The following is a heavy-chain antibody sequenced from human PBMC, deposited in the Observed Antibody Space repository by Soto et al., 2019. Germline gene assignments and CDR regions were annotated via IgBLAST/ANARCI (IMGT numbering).Heavy chain of an antibody. CDR2: FYYSAST. CDR1: GGSLSSGPYS. D-gene: IGHD2-21*01. CDR3: ARHSPYCGGECYSLDY. V-gene: IGHV4-39*01. J-gene: IGHJ4*02. Sequence: PSETLSLTCSVSGGSLSSGPYSWGWIRQPPGKGLEWTGTFYYSASTHYNPSLASRVTTSVDTSRNQFSLKVTSVTAADTAVYYCARHSPYCGGECYSLDYWGQGTLVTVSS.